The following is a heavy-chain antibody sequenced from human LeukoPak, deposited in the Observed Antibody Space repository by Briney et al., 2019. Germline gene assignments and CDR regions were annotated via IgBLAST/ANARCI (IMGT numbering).Heavy chain of an antibody. V-gene: IGHV4-30-2*05. CDR1: GFTFSSYA. D-gene: IGHD2-15*01. CDR3: ARDWVVSAAKGWFDP. Sequence: LRLSCAASGFTFSSYAMSWVRQPPGNGLEWIGYIFYSGTTYYNPSLKSRLTISVNTSKNQFSLKLNSVTAADTAVYYCARDWVVSAAKGWFDPWGQGSLVTVSS. CDR2: IFYSGTT. J-gene: IGHJ5*02.